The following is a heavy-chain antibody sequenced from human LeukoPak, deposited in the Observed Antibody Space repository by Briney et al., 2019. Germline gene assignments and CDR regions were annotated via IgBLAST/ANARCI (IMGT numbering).Heavy chain of an antibody. CDR1: GFTFDDYA. Sequence: GRSLRLSCAASGFTFDDYAMHWVRQAPGKGLEWVSGISWNSGSIDYADSVKGRFTISRDNAKNSPYLQMNSLRPEDTAFYYCAKGTGRYWTFFDYWGQGTLVTVSS. D-gene: IGHD1-26*01. CDR3: AKGTGRYWTFFDY. V-gene: IGHV3-9*01. CDR2: ISWNSGSI. J-gene: IGHJ4*02.